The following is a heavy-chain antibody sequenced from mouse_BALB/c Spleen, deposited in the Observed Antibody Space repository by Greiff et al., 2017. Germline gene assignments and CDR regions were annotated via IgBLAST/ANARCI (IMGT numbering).Heavy chain of an antibody. J-gene: IGHJ3*01. CDR1: GYTFTNYW. Sequence: VQLQQSGAELVRPGTSVKMSCKAAGYTFTNYWIGWVKQSPGHGLEWIGDIYPGGGYTNYNEKFKGKATLTADTSSSTAYMQLSSLTSEDSAIYYCARWGYGYDKAYWGQGTLVTVSA. CDR3: ARWGYGYDKAY. CDR2: IYPGGGYT. D-gene: IGHD2-2*01. V-gene: IGHV1-63*02.